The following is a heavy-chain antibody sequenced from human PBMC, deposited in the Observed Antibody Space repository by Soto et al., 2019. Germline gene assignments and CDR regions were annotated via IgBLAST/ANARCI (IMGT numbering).Heavy chain of an antibody. J-gene: IGHJ6*02. Sequence: QVQLVQSGAEVKKPGASVKVSCKASGYTFTSYDINWVRQATGQGLEWMGWRNPNRGNTGYAQKFQGRVTMTRNTSISTAYMELSSLRSEDTAVYYCARDGNWRGDYYYYYGMDFWGQGTTVTVSS. V-gene: IGHV1-8*01. CDR1: GYTFTSYD. CDR3: ARDGNWRGDYYYYYGMDF. CDR2: RNPNRGNT. D-gene: IGHD1-20*01.